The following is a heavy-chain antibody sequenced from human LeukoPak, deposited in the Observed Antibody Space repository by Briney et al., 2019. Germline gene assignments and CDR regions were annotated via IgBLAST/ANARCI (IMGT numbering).Heavy chain of an antibody. J-gene: IGHJ4*02. CDR1: GYSLTSYW. D-gene: IGHD3-10*01. CDR3: ARPSYYYGSGSYSDSYYFDY. CDR2: IDPSDSYT. V-gene: IGHV5-10-1*01. Sequence: GESLKISCKGSGYSLTSYWISWVRQMPGKGLEWMGRIDPSDSYTNYSPSFQGHVTISADKSISTAYLQWSSLKASDTAMYYCARPSYYYGSGSYSDSYYFDYWGQGTLVTVSS.